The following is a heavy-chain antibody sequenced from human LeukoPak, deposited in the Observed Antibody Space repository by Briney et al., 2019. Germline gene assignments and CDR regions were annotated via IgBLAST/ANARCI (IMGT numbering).Heavy chain of an antibody. V-gene: IGHV3-53*01. D-gene: IGHD5-12*01. CDR1: GFTVSSNY. CDR2: IYSGGST. Sequence: PGGSLRLSCAASGFTVSSNYMSWVRQAPGKGLEWVSVIYSGGSTYYADSVKGRFTISRDNSKNTLYLQMNSLRAEDTAVYHCARDGRGYRGLYGMDVWGQGTTVTVSS. J-gene: IGHJ6*02. CDR3: ARDGRGYRGLYGMDV.